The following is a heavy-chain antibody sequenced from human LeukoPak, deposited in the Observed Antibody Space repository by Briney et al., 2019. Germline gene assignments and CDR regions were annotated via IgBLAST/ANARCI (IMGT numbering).Heavy chain of an antibody. V-gene: IGHV3-11*04. CDR3: AREPFGGSGSYYKLFDL. CDR1: GFTLTNYY. CDR2: ISTSGSPI. J-gene: IGHJ4*02. D-gene: IGHD3-10*01. Sequence: GGSLRLSCTASGFTLTNYYMSWIRQAPGKGLEWVSYISTSGSPIKYADSVKGRFTISRDDAKNSLYLQMNSLRAEALAVYYCAREPFGGSGSYYKLFDLWGQGTVVSVSS.